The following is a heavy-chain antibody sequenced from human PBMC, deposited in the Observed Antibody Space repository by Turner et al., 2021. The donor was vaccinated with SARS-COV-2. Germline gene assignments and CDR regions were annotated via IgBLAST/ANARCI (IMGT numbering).Heavy chain of an antibody. CDR3: SRRGLAVAAT. D-gene: IGHD6-19*01. J-gene: IGHJ5*02. Sequence: QLQLQESGPGLVKPSATLSLTCTVSGGSISSNGYYWGWFRQPPGKGLEWIGSIYYGGSTYFNPSFKSRATISADMPKNQFSLRLTSLTAADTAVYSCSRRGLAVAATWGQGTLVTVSS. V-gene: IGHV4-39*01. CDR1: GGSISSNGYY. CDR2: IYYGGST.